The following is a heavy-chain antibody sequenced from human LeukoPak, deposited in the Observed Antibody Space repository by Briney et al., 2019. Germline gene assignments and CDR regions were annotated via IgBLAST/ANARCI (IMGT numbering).Heavy chain of an antibody. CDR3: AKARRDGYNSWGIFDY. CDR2: ISWKGGSI. D-gene: IGHD5-24*01. J-gene: IGHJ4*02. V-gene: IGHV3-9*03. Sequence: GGSLRLSCAASGFTFDNYAMHWVRQPPGKGLEWVSGISWKGGSIGYADSVKGRFTISRDNAKNSLYLQMNSLRAEDMALYYCAKARRDGYNSWGIFDYWGQGTLVTVSS. CDR1: GFTFDNYA.